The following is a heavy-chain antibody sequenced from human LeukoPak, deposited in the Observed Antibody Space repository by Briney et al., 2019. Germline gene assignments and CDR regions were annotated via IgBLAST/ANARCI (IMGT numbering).Heavy chain of an antibody. CDR3: ARGLLVKYYYDSSGYYSSIYFDY. Sequence: GASVKVSCKASGYTFTSYVISWVRQAPGQGLEWMGWISAYNGNTNYAQKLQGRVTMTTDTSTSTAYMELRSLRSDDTAVYYCARGLLVKYYYDSSGYYSSIYFDYWGQGTLVTVSS. D-gene: IGHD3-22*01. CDR1: GYTFTSYV. J-gene: IGHJ4*02. V-gene: IGHV1-18*01. CDR2: ISAYNGNT.